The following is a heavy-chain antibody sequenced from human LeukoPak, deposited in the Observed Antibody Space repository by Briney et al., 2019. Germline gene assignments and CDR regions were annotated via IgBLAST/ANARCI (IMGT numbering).Heavy chain of an antibody. V-gene: IGHV1-24*01. J-gene: IGHJ4*02. Sequence: ASVTLSRKVSGYTLTELSMHWVRQAPGKGLGWMGGFDPEDGETIYAQKFQGRVTMTEDTSTDTAYMELSSLRSEDTAVYYCATSYPGYGDCGVTRPFDYWGQGTLVTVSS. CDR1: GYTLTELS. CDR2: FDPEDGET. CDR3: ATSYPGYGDCGVTRPFDY. D-gene: IGHD4-17*01.